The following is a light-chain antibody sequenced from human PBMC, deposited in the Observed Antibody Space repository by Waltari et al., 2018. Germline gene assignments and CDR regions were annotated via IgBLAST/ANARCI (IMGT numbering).Light chain of an antibody. V-gene: IGKV1-12*01. Sequence: DIQMTQSPSSLSASVGDRVTITCRASQGISSWLAWYQQKPGNAPKLLIYKASSLQSGVPSRFSGSGSGTDFTLTISSLQPEDVGNYYCQQYNSVPYSFGQGTKVEIK. CDR3: QQYNSVPYS. J-gene: IGKJ2*03. CDR2: KAS. CDR1: QGISSW.